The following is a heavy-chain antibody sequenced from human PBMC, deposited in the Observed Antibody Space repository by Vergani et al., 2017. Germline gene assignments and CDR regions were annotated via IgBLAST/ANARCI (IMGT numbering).Heavy chain of an antibody. D-gene: IGHD6-19*01. V-gene: IGHV3-23*01. CDR1: GFTFNIYA. CDR2: ITYNGGRT. J-gene: IGHJ6*03. CDR3: ARGIAVAGTEGYYYMDV. Sequence: EVRLLESGGGLVQPGGSLRLSCAASGFTFNIYAMSWVRQAPGKGLEWVSTITYNGGRTYYADSVKGRFTISRDNSKNTLYLQMNSLRAEDTAVYYCARGIAVAGTEGYYYMDVWGKGTTVTVSS.